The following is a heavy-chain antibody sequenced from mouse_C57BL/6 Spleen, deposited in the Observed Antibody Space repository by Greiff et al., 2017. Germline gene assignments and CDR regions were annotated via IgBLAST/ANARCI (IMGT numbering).Heavy chain of an antibody. CDR1: GYTFTSYW. V-gene: IGHV1-64*01. D-gene: IGHD1-1*01. J-gene: IGHJ2*01. CDR2: IHPNSGST. Sequence: VQLQQPGAELVKPGASVKLSCKASGYTFTSYWMHWVKQRPGQGLEWIGMIHPNSGSTNYNEKFKSKATLTVDKSSSTAYMQLSSLTSEDSAVYYCAREPSYYGSSYYFDYWGQGTTLTVSS. CDR3: AREPSYYGSSYYFDY.